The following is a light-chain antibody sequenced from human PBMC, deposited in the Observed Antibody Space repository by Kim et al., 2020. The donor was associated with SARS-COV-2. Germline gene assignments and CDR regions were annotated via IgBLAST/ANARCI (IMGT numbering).Light chain of an antibody. CDR2: AAS. V-gene: IGKV1-12*01. Sequence: IQMTQSPSSVSASVGDRVTITCRASQSISTWLAWYQQKPGKAPKLLIYAASSVQSGAPARFSGSGSGTAFTLTIASLQPDDSATYYCQQANSDPPFTFGQGTKVDIK. CDR3: QQANSDPPFT. CDR1: QSISTW. J-gene: IGKJ1*01.